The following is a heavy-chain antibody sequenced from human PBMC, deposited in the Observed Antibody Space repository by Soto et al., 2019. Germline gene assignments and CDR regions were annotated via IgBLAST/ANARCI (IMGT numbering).Heavy chain of an antibody. CDR2: ISSSSGTK. J-gene: IGHJ4*02. CDR3: ARDDSSGYYVAYFDY. CDR1: GFTFSSCS. D-gene: IGHD3-22*01. V-gene: IGHV3-48*02. Sequence: PGGSLRLSCVGSGFTFSSCSMSWVRQAPGKGLEWVSYISSSSGTKYYADSVKGRFTISRDNAKNSLYLQMNSLRDDDTAVYYCARDDSSGYYVAYFDYWGQGTLVTVS.